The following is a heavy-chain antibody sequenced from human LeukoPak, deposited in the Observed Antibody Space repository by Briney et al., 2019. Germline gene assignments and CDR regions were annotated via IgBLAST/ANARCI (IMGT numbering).Heavy chain of an antibody. D-gene: IGHD3-22*01. Sequence: PGGSLRLSCAASGFTFSSYAMSWVRQAPGKGLEWVSAISGSGGSTYYADSVKGRFTISRDNSKNTLYLQMNSLRAEDTAVYYCAKGSRAYYDTYIDYWGQGTLVTVSS. J-gene: IGHJ4*02. V-gene: IGHV3-23*01. CDR2: ISGSGGST. CDR1: GFTFSSYA. CDR3: AKGSRAYYDTYIDY.